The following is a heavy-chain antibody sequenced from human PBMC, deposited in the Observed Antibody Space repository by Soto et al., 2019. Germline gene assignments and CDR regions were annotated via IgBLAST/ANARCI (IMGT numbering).Heavy chain of an antibody. CDR2: ILPGDSDS. CDR3: AGLFPYASGSHGCDY. Sequence: VQLVQSGAEVKKPGESLKISCKASGYTFTSHYIGWVRQMPGKGLEWMGIILPGDSDSRYSPSFQGQVTFSVDKSTSTAYLKWSSLKASDTAMYYGAGLFPYASGSHGCDYWGQGTLVAVSS. D-gene: IGHD3-10*01. CDR1: GYTFTSHY. J-gene: IGHJ4*02. V-gene: IGHV5-51*01.